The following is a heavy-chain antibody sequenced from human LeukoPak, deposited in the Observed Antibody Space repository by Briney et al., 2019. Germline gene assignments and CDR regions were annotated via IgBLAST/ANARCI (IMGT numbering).Heavy chain of an antibody. CDR3: ARVRDNSSWYLFYFDY. V-gene: IGHV3-64*01. CDR1: GFTFSSYA. D-gene: IGHD6-13*01. CDR2: ISRNGDTT. Sequence: GGSLRLSCAASGFTFSSYAMHWVRQAPGKGLEYVSTISRNGDTTFYANSVKGRFTISRDNSKHTLYLQMGSLRAEDMAVYYCARVRDNSSWYLFYFDYWGQGTLVTVLS. J-gene: IGHJ4*02.